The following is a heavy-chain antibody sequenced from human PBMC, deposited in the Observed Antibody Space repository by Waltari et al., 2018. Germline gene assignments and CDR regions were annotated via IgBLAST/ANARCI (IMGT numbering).Heavy chain of an antibody. V-gene: IGHV3-15*01. CDR1: GLTRANTW. Sequence: EIQLVESGGGLLEPGGSLRRSCAASGLTRANTWMSWVRQAPGKGLEWVGRIRSKTDGGTIDYGAPVKGRFTISRDDSKNIVYLQLERLKSEDSGVYYCTIPSGTYDDYWGQGTLVTVSS. D-gene: IGHD1-26*01. CDR2: IRSKTDGGTI. J-gene: IGHJ4*02. CDR3: TIPSGTYDDY.